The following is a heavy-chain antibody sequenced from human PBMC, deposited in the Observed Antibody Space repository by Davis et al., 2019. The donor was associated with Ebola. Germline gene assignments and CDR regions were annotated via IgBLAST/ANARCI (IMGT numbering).Heavy chain of an antibody. J-gene: IGHJ5*02. Sequence: PSETLSLTCTVSGGSISSYYWSWIRQPAGKGPEWIGRIYTTGSTNYNPSPKNRVTMSVATSNNQFSLKVNSVTAADTAIYYCARGVWLGDNWFDPWGQGIPFTVSS. CDR2: IYTTGST. CDR3: ARGVWLGDNWFDP. CDR1: GGSISSYY. D-gene: IGHD6-19*01. V-gene: IGHV4-4*07.